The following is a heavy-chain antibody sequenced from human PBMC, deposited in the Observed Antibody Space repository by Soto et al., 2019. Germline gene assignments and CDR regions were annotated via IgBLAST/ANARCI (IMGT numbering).Heavy chain of an antibody. CDR3: ARGAVTTPFDY. D-gene: IGHD4-17*01. Sequence: QVQLVQSGAEVKKPGSSVKVSCKASGGTCSSYTISWVRQAPGQGLEWMGRIIPILGIANYAQKFQGRVTITADKSTSTAYMELSSLRSEDTAVYYCARGAVTTPFDYWGQGTLVTVSS. CDR1: GGTCSSYT. J-gene: IGHJ4*02. CDR2: IIPILGIA. V-gene: IGHV1-69*02.